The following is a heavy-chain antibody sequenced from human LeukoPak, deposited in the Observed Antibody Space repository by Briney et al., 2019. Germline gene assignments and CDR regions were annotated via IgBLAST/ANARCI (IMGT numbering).Heavy chain of an antibody. CDR1: GGSISSYY. Sequence: SETLSLTCTVSGGSISSYYWSWIRQPAGKGLEWIGRIYTSGSTNYDPSLKSRVTMSVDTSKNQFSLKLSSVTAADTAVYYCAGVVSSWLRLTQSRYYYMDVWGKGTTVTVSS. D-gene: IGHD6-13*01. J-gene: IGHJ6*03. V-gene: IGHV4-4*07. CDR2: IYTSGST. CDR3: AGVVSSWLRLTQSRYYYMDV.